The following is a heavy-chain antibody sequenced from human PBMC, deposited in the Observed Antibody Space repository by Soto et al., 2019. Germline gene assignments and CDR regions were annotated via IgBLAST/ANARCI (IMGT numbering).Heavy chain of an antibody. J-gene: IGHJ6*02. Sequence: SETLSLTCTVSGGSISSGDYDWSWIRQPPGKGLEWIGYIYYSGSTYYNPSLKSRVTISVDTSKNRFSLKLSSVTAADTAVYYCARGRIAVAKNYYYYYGMDVWGQGTTVTVSS. CDR2: IYYSGST. D-gene: IGHD6-19*01. CDR3: ARGRIAVAKNYYYYYGMDV. CDR1: GGSISSGDYD. V-gene: IGHV4-30-4*01.